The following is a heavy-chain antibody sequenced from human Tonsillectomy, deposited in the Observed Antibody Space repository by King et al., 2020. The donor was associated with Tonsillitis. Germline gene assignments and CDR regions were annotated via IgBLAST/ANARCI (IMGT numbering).Heavy chain of an antibody. V-gene: IGHV4-61*02. CDR3: ARVLSYYENWFDA. D-gene: IGHD3-10*01. Sequence: VQLQESGPGLVKPSKTLSLTCTVSGDFINGGSFYWGWVRQPAGKGLEYIGRIFASGTTHYNPSFQSRVTMSVDTSKNQFSLKLSSVTAADTAVYYCARVLSYYENWFDAWGHGTLVTVSS. CDR1: GDFINGGSFY. J-gene: IGHJ5*01. CDR2: IFASGTT.